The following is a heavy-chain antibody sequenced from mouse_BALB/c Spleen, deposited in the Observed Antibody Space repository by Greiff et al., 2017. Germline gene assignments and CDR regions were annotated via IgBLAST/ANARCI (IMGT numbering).Heavy chain of an antibody. D-gene: IGHD2-3*01. J-gene: IGHJ1*01. Sequence: EVQVVESGGGLVQPGGSLRLSCATSGFTFTDYYMSWVRQPPGKALEWLGFIRNKANGYTTEYSASVKGRFTISRDNSQSILYLQMNTLRAEDSATYYCARDKVYDGYFDVWGAGTTVTVSS. CDR1: GFTFTDYY. CDR2: IRNKANGYTT. V-gene: IGHV7-3*02. CDR3: ARDKVYDGYFDV.